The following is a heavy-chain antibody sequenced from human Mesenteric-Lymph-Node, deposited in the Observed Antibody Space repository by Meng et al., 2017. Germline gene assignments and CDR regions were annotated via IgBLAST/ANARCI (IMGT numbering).Heavy chain of an antibody. CDR1: GYSISSGYY. V-gene: IGHV4-38-2*02. D-gene: IGHD3-3*01. CDR3: AREWSAFDI. CDR2: IYHSGST. Sequence: GSLRLSCTVSGYSISSGYYWGWIRQPPGKGLEWIGSIYHSGSTYYNPSLKSRVTISVDTSKNQFSLKLSSVTAADTAVYYCAREWSAFDIWGQGTMVTVSS. J-gene: IGHJ3*02.